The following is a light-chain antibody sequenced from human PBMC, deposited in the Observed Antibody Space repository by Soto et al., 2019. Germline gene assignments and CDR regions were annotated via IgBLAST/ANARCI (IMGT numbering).Light chain of an antibody. CDR1: SSDVGGYNY. V-gene: IGLV2-14*01. J-gene: IGLJ1*01. CDR2: EVS. CDR3: SSYTSSSTPYV. Sequence: QSALTQPASVSGSPGQSITISCTGTSSDVGGYNYVSWYQQHPGKAPKTMIYEVSNRPSGVSNRFSGSNSGNTASLTISGLHAAEEAAYYCSSYTSSSTPYVFGSGTKLTVL.